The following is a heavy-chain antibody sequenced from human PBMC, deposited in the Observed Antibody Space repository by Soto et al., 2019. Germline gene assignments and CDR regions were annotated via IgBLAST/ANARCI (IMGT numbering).Heavy chain of an antibody. Sequence: GSLRLSCTVLGFTLTNENMNWVRQAPGKGLEWVSSISSRSTFINYADSVKGRFTISRDNDKGLVYLQMNSLRAEDTAVYYCXRDPPLSMIVVVGVDDFWGQGTLVTVSS. CDR3: XRDPPLSMIVVVGVDDF. D-gene: IGHD3-22*01. CDR1: GFTLTNEN. J-gene: IGHJ4*02. V-gene: IGHV3-21*06. CDR2: ISSRSTFI.